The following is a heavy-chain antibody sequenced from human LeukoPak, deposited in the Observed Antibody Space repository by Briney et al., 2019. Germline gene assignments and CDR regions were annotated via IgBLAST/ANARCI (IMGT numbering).Heavy chain of an antibody. CDR1: GFTFSSYA. V-gene: IGHV3-53*01. Sequence: GGSLRLSCAASGFTFSSYAMSWVRQAPGKGLEWVSVIYSGGSTYYADSVKGRFTISRDNSKNTLYLQMNSLRAEDTAVYYCARDSPPYYYDSSGSPSYYYYGMDVWGQGTTVTVSS. CDR3: ARDSPPYYYDSSGSPSYYYYGMDV. J-gene: IGHJ6*02. CDR2: IYSGGST. D-gene: IGHD3-22*01.